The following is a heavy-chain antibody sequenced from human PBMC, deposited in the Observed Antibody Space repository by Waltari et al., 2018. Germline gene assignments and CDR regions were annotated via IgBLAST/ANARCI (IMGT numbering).Heavy chain of an antibody. CDR1: GGSISSYY. D-gene: IGHD6-6*01. V-gene: IGHV4-4*07. Sequence: QVQLQESGPGLVKPSETLSLTCTVSGGSISSYYWSWIRQPAGKGLEWIGRIYTSGSPNYNPSLKSRVTMSVDTAKNQFSLKLGSVTAADTAVYYCAGEYSSSTSYYYYYYMDVWGKGTTVTISS. J-gene: IGHJ6*03. CDR3: AGEYSSSTSYYYYYYMDV. CDR2: IYTSGSP.